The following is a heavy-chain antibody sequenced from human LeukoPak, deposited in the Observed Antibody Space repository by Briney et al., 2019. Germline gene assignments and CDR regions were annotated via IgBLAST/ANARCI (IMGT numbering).Heavy chain of an antibody. CDR1: GFTFSSYS. D-gene: IGHD3-22*01. Sequence: GGSLRLSCAASGFTFSSYSMNWVPQAPGRGLEWPSSISSSSSYIYYADSVKGRFTISRDNARNSLYLQMNRLRAEDTSLYYCASDVTLIVTFIGDAFDIWGQGTMVTVSS. J-gene: IGHJ3*02. CDR2: ISSSSSYI. CDR3: ASDVTLIVTFIGDAFDI. V-gene: IGHV3-21*03.